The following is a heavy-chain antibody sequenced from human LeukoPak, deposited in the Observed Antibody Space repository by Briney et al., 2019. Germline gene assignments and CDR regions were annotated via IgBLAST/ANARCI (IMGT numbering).Heavy chain of an antibody. V-gene: IGHV3-23*01. CDR3: AKSQSDTLFRFLEWLLYKGSDY. D-gene: IGHD3-3*01. CDR1: GFTFSTYA. CDR2: ISGSGGNS. Sequence: GGSLRLSCAASGFTFSTYAMTWVRQAPGKGLEWVSTISGSGGNSYYADSVKGRFTISRDNSKNKLYLQMNSLRAEDTAVYYCAKSQSDTLFRFLEWLLYKGSDYWGQGTLVTVSS. J-gene: IGHJ4*02.